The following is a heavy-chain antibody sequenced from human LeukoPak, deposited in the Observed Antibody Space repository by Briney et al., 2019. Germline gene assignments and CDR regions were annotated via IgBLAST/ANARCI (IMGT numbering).Heavy chain of an antibody. CDR2: ISYDGSSE. CDR1: GFTFSSYG. J-gene: IGHJ6*02. CDR3: AKDAGHSKIDYYYYGMDV. V-gene: IGHV3-30*18. D-gene: IGHD6-13*01. Sequence: PGRSLRLSCAASGFTFSSYGMHWVRQAPGKGLEWVAVISYDGSSEYYADFVKGRFTISRDNSKNTLYLQMNSLRAEDTAVYYCAKDAGHSKIDYYYYGMDVWGQGTTVTVSS.